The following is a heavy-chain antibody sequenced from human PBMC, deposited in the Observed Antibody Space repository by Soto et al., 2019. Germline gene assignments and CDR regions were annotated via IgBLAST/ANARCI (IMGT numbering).Heavy chain of an antibody. Sequence: SGPTLVNPTQTLTLTCTFSGFSLSTSGVGVGWIRQPPGKALEWLALIYWDDDKRYSPSLRSRLTISKDTSKNQVVLTMTNMDPGNTATYHCIKCGCGGDSLHSFASNYYKGMAVWGQGTAVTVSS. V-gene: IGHV2-5*02. J-gene: IGHJ6*01. CDR3: IKCGCGGDSLHSFASNYYKGMAV. CDR1: GFSLSTSGVG. D-gene: IGHD2-21*01. CDR2: IYWDDDK.